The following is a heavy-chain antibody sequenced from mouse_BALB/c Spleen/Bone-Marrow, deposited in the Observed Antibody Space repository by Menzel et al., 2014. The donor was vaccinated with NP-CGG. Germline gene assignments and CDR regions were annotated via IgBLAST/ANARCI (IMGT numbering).Heavy chain of an antibody. V-gene: IGHV5-6-3*01. J-gene: IGHJ2*01. CDR1: GFTFSSYG. CDR2: INSNGGST. Sequence: EVKLMESGGGLVQPGGSLKLSCAASGFTFSSYGMSWVRQTPDKRLELVATINSNGGSTYYPDSVKGRFTISRDNAKNTLYLQMSSLKSEDTAMYYCARDSNDYWGLGTTLTVSS. CDR3: ARDSNDY.